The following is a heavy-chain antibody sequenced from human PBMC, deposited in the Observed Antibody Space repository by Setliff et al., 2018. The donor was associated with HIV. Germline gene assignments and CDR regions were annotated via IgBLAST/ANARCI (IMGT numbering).Heavy chain of an antibody. J-gene: IGHJ3*02. CDR2: IIPIYGTA. CDR1: GDIFSSYG. Sequence: SVKVSCKASGDIFSSYGISWVRQAPGQGLELMGGIIPIYGTANAAQKFQGRVTITADESTSTAYMELSTLRSEDTAVYFCARDGGYSGHQWFGDAFDIWGQGTMGTVS. V-gene: IGHV1-69*13. CDR3: ARDGGYSGHQWFGDAFDI. D-gene: IGHD5-12*01.